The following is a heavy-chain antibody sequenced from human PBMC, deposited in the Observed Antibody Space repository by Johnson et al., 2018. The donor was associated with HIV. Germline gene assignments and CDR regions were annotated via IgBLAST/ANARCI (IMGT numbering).Heavy chain of an antibody. V-gene: IGHV3-73*01. CDR2: IRTKANSYAT. CDR1: GFTFSGSA. D-gene: IGHD2-8*01. CDR3: TSQRKYIHHGPSAFDI. Sequence: VQLVESGGGVVQPGRSLKLSCAASGFTFSGSAMHWVRQASGKGLEWVGRIRTKANSYATAYAASVKGRFTISRDDSKNTAYLQMNSLKTEDTAVYYCTSQRKYIHHGPSAFDIWGQGTMVTVSS. J-gene: IGHJ3*02.